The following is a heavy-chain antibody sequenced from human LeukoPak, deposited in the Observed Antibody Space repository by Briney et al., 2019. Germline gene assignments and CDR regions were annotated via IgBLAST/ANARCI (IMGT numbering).Heavy chain of an antibody. CDR3: GTFETLPGEFDY. Sequence: ASVKVSCKASGYTFTSYDINWVRQATGQGLEWMGWMNPNSGNTGYAQKFQGRVTMTRNTSISTAYMELSSLRSEDTAVYYCGTFETLPGEFDYWGQGTLVTVSS. CDR1: GYTFTSYD. J-gene: IGHJ4*02. D-gene: IGHD2-2*01. V-gene: IGHV1-8*01. CDR2: MNPNSGNT.